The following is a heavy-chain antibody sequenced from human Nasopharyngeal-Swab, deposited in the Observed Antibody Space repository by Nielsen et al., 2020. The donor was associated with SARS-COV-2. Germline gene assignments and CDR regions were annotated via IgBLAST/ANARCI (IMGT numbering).Heavy chain of an antibody. Sequence: GESLKISCAASGFTFSSYNMNWVRQAPGKGLEWVSSITTSSSYIYYADSVKGRFTIFRDNAKNSLYLQMNSLRAEDTAVYYCARGGITMIVGDYYYGMDVWGQGTTVTVSS. CDR2: ITTSSSYI. J-gene: IGHJ6*02. CDR1: GFTFSSYN. CDR3: ARGGITMIVGDYYYGMDV. D-gene: IGHD3-22*01. V-gene: IGHV3-21*06.